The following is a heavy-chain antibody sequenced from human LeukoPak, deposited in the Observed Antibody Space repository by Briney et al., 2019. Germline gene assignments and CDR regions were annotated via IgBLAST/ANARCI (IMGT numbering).Heavy chain of an antibody. CDR3: AKDQSHDYYYYMDV. J-gene: IGHJ6*03. CDR2: ISWNSGSI. Sequence: GGSLRLSCAASGFSFSSYWMHWVRQAPGKGLEWVSGISWNSGSIGYADSVKGRFTISRDNAKNSLYLQMNSLRAEDTALYYCAKDQSHDYYYYMDVWGKGTTVTISS. CDR1: GFSFSSYW. V-gene: IGHV3-9*01.